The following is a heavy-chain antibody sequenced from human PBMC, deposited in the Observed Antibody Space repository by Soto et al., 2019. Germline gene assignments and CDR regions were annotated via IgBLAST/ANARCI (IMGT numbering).Heavy chain of an antibody. Sequence: SVKVSCKASGGTFSSYAISWVRQAPGQGLEWMGGIIPIFGTANYAQKFQGRVTITADESTSTAYMELSSLRSEDTAVYYCARDNSRVTIFGVVTRFDYWGQGTLVTVSS. CDR2: IIPIFGTA. J-gene: IGHJ4*02. V-gene: IGHV1-69*13. D-gene: IGHD3-3*01. CDR3: ARDNSRVTIFGVVTRFDY. CDR1: GGTFSSYA.